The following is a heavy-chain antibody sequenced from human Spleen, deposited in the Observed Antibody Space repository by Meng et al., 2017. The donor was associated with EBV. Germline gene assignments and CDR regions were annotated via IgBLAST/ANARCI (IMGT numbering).Heavy chain of an antibody. CDR2: INPHSGDT. CDR3: ARAVSGGYDVNFDY. J-gene: IGHJ4*02. CDR1: GYSFTDYY. V-gene: IGHV1-2*06. D-gene: IGHD5-12*01. Sequence: QVQLLPSGAEVKKPGASVNVSCKASGYSFTDYYIHWVRQAPGQGLEWIGRINPHSGDTNYARKFQGRVTMTRDTSISTAYMDLTRLTSDDTSAYYCARAVSGGYDVNFDYWGQGSLVTVSS.